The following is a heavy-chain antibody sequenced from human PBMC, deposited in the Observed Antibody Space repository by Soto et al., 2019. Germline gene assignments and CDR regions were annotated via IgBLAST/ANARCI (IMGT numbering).Heavy chain of an antibody. V-gene: IGHV4-34*01. CDR1: GDSFSGYF. D-gene: IGHD2-8*01. J-gene: IGHJ4*02. CDR3: ARGAYAMLSPNFDY. CDR2: ITEGGTT. Sequence: SETLSLTXAVHGDSFSGYFWTWIRQPPGKGLEWIAEITEGGTTNYSPSLKSRVSIAVDSSKRQFSLTLSSVTAADTAMYYCARGAYAMLSPNFDYWSQGSLVTVSS.